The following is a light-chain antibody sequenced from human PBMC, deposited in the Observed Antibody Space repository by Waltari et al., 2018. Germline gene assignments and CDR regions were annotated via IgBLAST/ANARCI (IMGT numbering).Light chain of an antibody. V-gene: IGKV1-9*01. J-gene: IGKJ5*01. CDR3: QQLNNYPIT. CDR1: QGINSY. Sequence: DIQLTQSPSFLSASVGDRVTITCRASQGINSYLAWYQQKPGKAPKLLIYDASTLQSGVPPRFSGSGSVTEFTLTISSLQPEDFATYYCQQLNNYPITFGQGTRLDI. CDR2: DAS.